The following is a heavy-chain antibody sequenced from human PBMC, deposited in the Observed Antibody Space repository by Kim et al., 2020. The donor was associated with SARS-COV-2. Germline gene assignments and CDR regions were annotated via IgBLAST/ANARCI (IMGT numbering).Heavy chain of an antibody. CDR2: ISSSSSYI. Sequence: GGSLRLSCAASGFTFSSYSMNWVRQAPGKGLEWVSSISSSSSYIYYADSVKGRFTISRDNAKNSLYLQMNSLRAEDTAVYYCARGIVVVTAKDWFDPWGQGTLVTVSS. D-gene: IGHD2-21*02. J-gene: IGHJ5*02. CDR3: ARGIVVVTAKDWFDP. V-gene: IGHV3-21*01. CDR1: GFTFSSYS.